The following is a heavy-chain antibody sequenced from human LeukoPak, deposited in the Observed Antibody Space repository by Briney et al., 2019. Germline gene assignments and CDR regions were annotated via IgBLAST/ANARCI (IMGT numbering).Heavy chain of an antibody. D-gene: IGHD6-13*01. J-gene: IGHJ5*02. CDR1: GYTFTNYD. CDR2: MNPNSGKA. V-gene: IGHV1-8*03. Sequence: ASVKVSCKASGYTFTNYDINWVRQATGQGLEWMGWMNPNSGKAGYAHKFQGRVTITRNPSITTAYMELSSLRSEDTAVYYCARDRSGEQQLGWFDPWGQGTLVTVSS. CDR3: ARDRSGEQQLGWFDP.